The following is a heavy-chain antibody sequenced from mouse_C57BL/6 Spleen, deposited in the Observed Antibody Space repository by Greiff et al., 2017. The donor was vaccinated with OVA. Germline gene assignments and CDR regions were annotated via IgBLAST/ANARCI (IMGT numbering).Heavy chain of an antibody. D-gene: IGHD3-3*01. J-gene: IGHJ1*03. CDR3: ARGGGLYFDV. CDR2: ISYDGSN. Sequence: ESGPGLVKPSQSLSLTCSVTGYSITSGYYWNWIRQFPGNKLEWMGYISYDGSNNYNPSLKNRISITRDTSKNQFFLKLNSVTTEDTATYYCARGGGLYFDVWGTGTTVTVSS. V-gene: IGHV3-6*01. CDR1: GYSITSGYY.